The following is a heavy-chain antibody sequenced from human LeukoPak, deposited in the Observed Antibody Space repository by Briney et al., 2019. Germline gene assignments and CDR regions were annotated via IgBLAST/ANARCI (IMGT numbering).Heavy chain of an antibody. D-gene: IGHD5-24*01. Sequence: TSETLSLTCAVSGGSISSGGYCWNWIREPPGKALEWIGYIYNSGSTSYNPSLKSRVTMSVDTSKNQFSLKLTSVPAADTAVYYCARSLGWLQKYFFDSWGQGILVTVSS. V-gene: IGHV4-30-4*07. CDR3: ARSLGWLQKYFFDS. J-gene: IGHJ4*02. CDR2: IYNSGST. CDR1: GGSISSGGYC.